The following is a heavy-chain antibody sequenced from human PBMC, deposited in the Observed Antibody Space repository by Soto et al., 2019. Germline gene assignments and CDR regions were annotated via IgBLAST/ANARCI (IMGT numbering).Heavy chain of an antibody. J-gene: IGHJ6*02. V-gene: IGHV3-21*01. CDR1: GFTFSSYS. D-gene: IGHD1-1*01. Sequence: LRLSCAASGFTFSSYSMNWVRQAPGKGLEWVSSISSSSSYIYYADSVKGRFTISRDNAKNSLYLQMNSLRAEDTAVYYCARDVRGVPDPPYYYYYGMDVWGQGTTVTVSS. CDR2: ISSSSSYI. CDR3: ARDVRGVPDPPYYYYYGMDV.